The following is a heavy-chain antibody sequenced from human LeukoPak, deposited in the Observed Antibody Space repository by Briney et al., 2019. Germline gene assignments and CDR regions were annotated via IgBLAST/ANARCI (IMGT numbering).Heavy chain of an antibody. CDR3: ARGVTMIPGAFDI. Sequence: SETLSLTCAVSGGSISSSNWRSWVRQPPGKGLEWIGEIYHSGSTNYNPSLKSRVTISVDKSKNQFSLKLSSVTAADTAVYYCARGVTMIPGAFDIWGQGTMVTVSS. CDR2: IYHSGST. CDR1: GGSISSSNW. V-gene: IGHV4-4*02. D-gene: IGHD3-10*01. J-gene: IGHJ3*02.